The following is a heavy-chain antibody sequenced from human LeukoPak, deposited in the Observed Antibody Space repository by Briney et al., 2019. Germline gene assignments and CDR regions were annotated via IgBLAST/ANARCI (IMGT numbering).Heavy chain of an antibody. V-gene: IGHV3-23*01. CDR1: GFTFSSYD. Sequence: GGSLRLSCAASGFTFSSYDMTWLRQAPGRGLEWVSSIRPSGDNTYYGDSVKGRFTISRDNFKNTLYLQMNSLRAGDTAVYYCARAAYSSTWYSRYFHLWGRGTLVTVSS. CDR3: ARAAYSSTWYSRYFHL. J-gene: IGHJ2*01. D-gene: IGHD6-13*01. CDR2: IRPSGDNT.